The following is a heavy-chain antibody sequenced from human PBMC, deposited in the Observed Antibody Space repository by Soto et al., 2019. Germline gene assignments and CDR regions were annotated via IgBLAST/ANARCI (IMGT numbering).Heavy chain of an antibody. J-gene: IGHJ5*02. Sequence: ASVKVSCKVSGYTLTELSMHWVRQAPGKGLEWMGWINPNSGGTNYAQKFQGWVTMTRDTSISTAYMELSRLRSDDTAVYYCARDDREFSGFDPWGQGTLVTVSS. CDR3: ARDDREFSGFDP. CDR2: INPNSGGT. D-gene: IGHD3-22*01. V-gene: IGHV1-2*04. CDR1: GYTLTELS.